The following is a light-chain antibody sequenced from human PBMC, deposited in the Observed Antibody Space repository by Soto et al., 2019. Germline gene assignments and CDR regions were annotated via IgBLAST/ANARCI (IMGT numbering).Light chain of an antibody. CDR1: QGISSW. CDR3: QHANSFMNT. V-gene: IGKV1-12*01. CDR2: SAS. J-gene: IGKJ5*01. Sequence: DIQMTQSPSSVSASDGDRVTMXXRASQGISSWLAWDQQKPGKAPKIXIYSASSLQSGGPSRFSGSGSGTDFTLTISSLQPEDFATYYCQHANSFMNTFGQGTRLEIK.